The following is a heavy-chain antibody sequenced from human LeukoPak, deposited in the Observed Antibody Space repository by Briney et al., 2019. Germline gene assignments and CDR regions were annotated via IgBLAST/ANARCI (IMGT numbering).Heavy chain of an antibody. Sequence: SETLSLTCTVSGGSINSGGYYWTWIRQHPGKGLEWIGYIYYSGSTNYNPSLKSRVAISVDTSKNQFSLKLSSVTAADTAVYYCARVTYYYDRHFDYWGQGTLVTVSS. CDR1: GGSINSGGYY. CDR2: IYYSGST. V-gene: IGHV4-61*08. D-gene: IGHD3-22*01. CDR3: ARVTYYYDRHFDY. J-gene: IGHJ4*02.